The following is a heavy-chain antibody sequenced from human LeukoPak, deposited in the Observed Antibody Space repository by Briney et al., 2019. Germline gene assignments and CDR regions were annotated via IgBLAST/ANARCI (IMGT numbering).Heavy chain of an antibody. J-gene: IGHJ4*02. CDR1: GFTFRTYA. CDR3: AKRTMSAFDS. Sequence: GGSLRLSCTASGFTFRTYAMNWVRQAPGKGLEWLSGNSGSGNGTCYADSVKGRFIISRDNSKNMVYLQMNSLTVEDTATYYCAKRTMSAFDSWGQGTLLIVSS. CDR2: NSGSGNGT. D-gene: IGHD5-24*01. V-gene: IGHV3-23*01.